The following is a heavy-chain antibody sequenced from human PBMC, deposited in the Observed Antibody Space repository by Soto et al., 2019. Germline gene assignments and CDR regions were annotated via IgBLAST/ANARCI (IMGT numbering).Heavy chain of an antibody. CDR2: INPGAGGT. Sequence: ASVKVSCKASGYTSNNYYMHWVLQAPGQGLEWMGIINPGAGGTSYAQKFQGRVTMTRDTSTSTVYMELSSLTSGDTAMYYCASASGYSYGTDYWGQGTLVTVS. J-gene: IGHJ4*02. V-gene: IGHV1-46*02. CDR3: ASASGYSYGTDY. D-gene: IGHD5-18*01. CDR1: GYTSNNYY.